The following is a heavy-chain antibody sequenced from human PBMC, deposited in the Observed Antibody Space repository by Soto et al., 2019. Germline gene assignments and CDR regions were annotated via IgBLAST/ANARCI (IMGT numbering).Heavy chain of an antibody. CDR1: GYTFSSYA. V-gene: IGHV1-18*01. J-gene: IGHJ4*02. CDR3: ARDVTPPDY. Sequence: QVQLVQSGAEVKKPGASVKVSCKASGYTFSSYAFSWVRQAPGQGLEWMGWISAYNGNTNNAKKFQGRVTMTTDTSTSTAYMELRSLISDDTAVYYCARDVTPPDYWGQGTLVTVSS. CDR2: ISAYNGNT.